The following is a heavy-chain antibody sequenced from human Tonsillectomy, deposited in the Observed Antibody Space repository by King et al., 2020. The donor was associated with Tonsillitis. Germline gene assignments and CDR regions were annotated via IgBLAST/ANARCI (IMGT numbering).Heavy chain of an antibody. Sequence: QLVQSGGGLVQPGGSLRLSCAASGFTFSSYWMSWVRQAPGKGLEWVANIKQDGSEKYYVDSVKGRFTISRDNAKNSLYLQMNSLRAEDTAVYYCARYTLAEDGQHYYYGMDVWGQGTTVTVSS. CDR1: GFTFSSYW. CDR2: IKQDGSEK. CDR3: ARYTLAEDGQHYYYGMDV. D-gene: IGHD2-15*01. J-gene: IGHJ6*02. V-gene: IGHV3-7*03.